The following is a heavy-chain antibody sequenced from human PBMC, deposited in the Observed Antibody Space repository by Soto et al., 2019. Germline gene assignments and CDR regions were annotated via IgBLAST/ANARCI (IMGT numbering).Heavy chain of an antibody. CDR1: GFTFSSYG. J-gene: IGHJ6*02. CDR3: ARSDIVVVPAAPDGYYYYGMDV. D-gene: IGHD2-2*01. CDR2: IWYDGSNK. V-gene: IGHV3-33*01. Sequence: GGSLSLSCAASGFTFSSYGMHWVRQAPGKGLEWVAVIWYDGSNKYYADSVKGRFTISRDNSKNTLYLQMNSLRAEDTAVYYCARSDIVVVPAAPDGYYYYGMDVWGQGTTVTVSS.